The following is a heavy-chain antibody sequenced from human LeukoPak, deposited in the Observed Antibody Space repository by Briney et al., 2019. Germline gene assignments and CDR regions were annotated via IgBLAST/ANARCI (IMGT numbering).Heavy chain of an antibody. J-gene: IGHJ6*03. D-gene: IGHD5-18*01. Sequence: PGGSLRLSCAASGFTFSSYSMNWVRQAPGKGLEWVSSISSSSSYIYYADSVKGRFTISRDNAKNSLYLQMNSLRAEDTAVYYCASLPKDKLYSYGSPPEDYYYMDVWGKGTTVTVSS. CDR1: GFTFSSYS. CDR2: ISSSSSYI. CDR3: ASLPKDKLYSYGSPPEDYYYMDV. V-gene: IGHV3-21*01.